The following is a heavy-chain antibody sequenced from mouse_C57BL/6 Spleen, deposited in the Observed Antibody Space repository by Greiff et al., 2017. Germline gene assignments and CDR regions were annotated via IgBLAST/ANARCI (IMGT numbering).Heavy chain of an antibody. J-gene: IGHJ1*03. CDR1: GFTFSDYG. Sequence: EVKVEESGGGLVKPGGSLKLSCAASGFTFSDYGMHWVRQAPEKGLEWVAYISSGSSTIYYADTVKGRFTISRDNAKNTLFLQMTSLRSEDTAMYYCARPGDYDRWYFDVWGTGTTVTVSS. D-gene: IGHD2-4*01. CDR2: ISSGSSTI. CDR3: ARPGDYDRWYFDV. V-gene: IGHV5-17*01.